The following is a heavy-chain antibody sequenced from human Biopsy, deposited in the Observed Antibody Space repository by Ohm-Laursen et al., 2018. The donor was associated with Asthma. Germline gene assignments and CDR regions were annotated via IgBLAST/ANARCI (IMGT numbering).Heavy chain of an antibody. CDR1: GYSLTDLS. Sequence: VASVKVSCKISGYSLTDLSMHWVRQAPGQGLEWMGGHDHAEGGTVNARRFQGRVTMTEDTSTDTAYMELSSLSSDDTAVYYCASDFPKDYVRYNFQFWGQGTLATVSS. CDR2: HDHAEGGT. J-gene: IGHJ4*02. CDR3: ASDFPKDYVRYNFQF. D-gene: IGHD4-17*01. V-gene: IGHV1-24*01.